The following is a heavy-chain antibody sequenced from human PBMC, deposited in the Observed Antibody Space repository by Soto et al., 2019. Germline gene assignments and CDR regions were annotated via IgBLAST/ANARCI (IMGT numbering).Heavy chain of an antibody. J-gene: IGHJ4*02. CDR1: GGSISSGDYY. CDR2: IYYSGST. V-gene: IGHV4-30-4*01. Sequence: QVQLQESGPGLVKPSQTLSLTCTVSGGSISSGDYYWSWIRQPPGKGLEWIGYIYYSGSTYYNPSLKSRVTIXXDXSXXTFSLKLSSVTAADTAVYYCARVWPSSSQPLGSDYWGQGTLVTVSS. CDR3: ARVWPSSSQPLGSDY. D-gene: IGHD6-6*01.